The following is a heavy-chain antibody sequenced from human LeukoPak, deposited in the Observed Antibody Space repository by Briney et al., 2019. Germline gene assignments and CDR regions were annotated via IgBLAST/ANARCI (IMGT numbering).Heavy chain of an antibody. CDR2: ISGSGGST. CDR1: GFTFSSYA. J-gene: IGHJ4*02. D-gene: IGHD4-23*01. Sequence: PGGSLRLSCAASGFTFSSYAMSWVRQAPGKGLEWLSAISGSGGSTYYADSVKGRFTISRDNSKNTLYLQMNSLRAEDTAVYYCAKAPDYGGNSHPFDYWGQGTLVTVSS. V-gene: IGHV3-23*01. CDR3: AKAPDYGGNSHPFDY.